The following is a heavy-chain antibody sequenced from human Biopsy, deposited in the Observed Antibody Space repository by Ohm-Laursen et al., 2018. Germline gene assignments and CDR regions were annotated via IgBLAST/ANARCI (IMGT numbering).Heavy chain of an antibody. D-gene: IGHD6-19*01. CDR3: ARNTGWYGDLYYFDY. CDR1: GYSLTSYY. Sequence: ASVKVSRKASGYSLTSYYMHWVRQAPGQGLEWMGMINPSGSTTSYPQIFQGRVTMTRDTSKSTVYMELSSLRSADTAVYFCARNTGWYGDLYYFDYWGQGTLVTVSS. J-gene: IGHJ4*02. CDR2: INPSGSTT. V-gene: IGHV1-46*01.